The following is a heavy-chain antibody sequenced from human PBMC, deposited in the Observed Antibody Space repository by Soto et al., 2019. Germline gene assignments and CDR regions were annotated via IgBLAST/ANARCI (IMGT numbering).Heavy chain of an antibody. CDR2: IYYSGST. CDR3: ARNYGDSFDY. V-gene: IGHV4-59*08. J-gene: IGHJ4*02. Sequence: PSETLSLTCTVSGGYISSYYWSWIRQPPGKGLEWIGYIYYSGSTNYNPSLKSRVTMSVGTSKNQFSLKLSSVTAADTAVYYCARNYGDSFDYWGQGTLVTVSS. CDR1: GGYISSYY. D-gene: IGHD4-17*01.